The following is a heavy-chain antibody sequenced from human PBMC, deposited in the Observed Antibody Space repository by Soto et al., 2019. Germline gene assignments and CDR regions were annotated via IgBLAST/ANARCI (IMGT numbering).Heavy chain of an antibody. J-gene: IGHJ6*02. CDR2: MNPNSGNT. V-gene: IGHV1-8*01. CDR1: GYTFTSYD. Sequence: ASVKVSCKASGYTFTSYDINWVRQATGQGLEWMGWMNPNSGNTGYAQKFQGRVTMTRNTSISTAYMELSSLRSEDTAVYYCARAVVASIYYGMDVWGQGTTVTVSS. D-gene: IGHD2-15*01. CDR3: ARAVVASIYYGMDV.